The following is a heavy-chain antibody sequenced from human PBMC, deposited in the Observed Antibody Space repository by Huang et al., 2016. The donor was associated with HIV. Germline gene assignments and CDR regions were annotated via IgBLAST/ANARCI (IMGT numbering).Heavy chain of an antibody. CDR3: ARDRKYDNAWYWFDP. V-gene: IGHV1-69*01. J-gene: IGHJ5*02. CDR1: GGTFSSYA. D-gene: IGHD1-1*01. Sequence: QVQLVQSGAEVKKPGSSVRVSCEASGGTFSSYAINWVRQAPGQGLEWMGGIIPILWTPNYAQEVQGRVTITADESTGTAYMGRSSLRSDDTAGYYCARDRKYDNAWYWFDPWGQGTLVTVSS. CDR2: IIPILWTP.